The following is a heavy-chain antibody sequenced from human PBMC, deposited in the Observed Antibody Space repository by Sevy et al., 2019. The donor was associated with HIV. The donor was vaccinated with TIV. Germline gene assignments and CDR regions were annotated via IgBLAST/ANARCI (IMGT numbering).Heavy chain of an antibody. V-gene: IGHV3-33*06. CDR2: IWYDGSNK. D-gene: IGHD1-26*01. Sequence: GGSLRLSCAASGFTFSSYGMHWVRQAPGKGLEWVADIWYDGSNKYYADSVKGRFTISRDNSKNTLYLQMNSLRAEDTAVYYCAKDSYSGSYLGTIDYWGQGTLVTVSS. J-gene: IGHJ4*02. CDR3: AKDSYSGSYLGTIDY. CDR1: GFTFSSYG.